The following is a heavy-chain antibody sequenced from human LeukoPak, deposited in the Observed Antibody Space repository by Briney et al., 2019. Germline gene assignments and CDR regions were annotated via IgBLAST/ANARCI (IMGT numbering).Heavy chain of an antibody. CDR1: GFTFSSYW. J-gene: IGHJ4*02. CDR3: ARDLEVAAAGHDY. Sequence: GRSLRLSCAASGFTFSSYWMSWVRQAPGKGLEWVANIKQDGSEKYYVDSVKGRFTISRDNAKNSLYLQMNSLRAEDTAVYYCARDLEVAAAGHDYWGQGTLVTVSP. CDR2: IKQDGSEK. V-gene: IGHV3-7*01. D-gene: IGHD6-13*01.